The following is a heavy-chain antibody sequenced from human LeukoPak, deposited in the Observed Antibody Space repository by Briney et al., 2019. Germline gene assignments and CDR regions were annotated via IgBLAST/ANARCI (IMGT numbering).Heavy chain of an antibody. V-gene: IGHV3-30*02. CDR2: IRYDGSNK. D-gene: IGHD3-22*01. CDR3: AAYGIVVDF. Sequence: GGSLRLSCAASGFTFSSYAMSWVRQAPGKGLEWVAFIRYDGSNKCYADSVKGRFTISRDNSKNTLYLQMNSLRAEDTAVYYCAAYGIVVDFWGQGTMVTVSS. CDR1: GFTFSSYA. J-gene: IGHJ3*01.